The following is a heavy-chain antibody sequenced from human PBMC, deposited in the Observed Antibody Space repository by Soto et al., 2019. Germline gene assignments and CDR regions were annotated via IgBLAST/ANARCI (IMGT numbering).Heavy chain of an antibody. V-gene: IGHV4-31*03. CDR2: IDYSGST. Sequence: QVQLQESGPGLVKPSQTLSLTCTVSGGSISSGGYYWSWIRQHPGKGLEWIAYIDYSGSTYYNPSXXXRXXISVDTSKNQFSLKLSSVTAADTAVYYCARRIVAMIYYFDYWGQGTLVTVSS. J-gene: IGHJ4*02. CDR1: GGSISSGGYY. D-gene: IGHD5-12*01. CDR3: ARRIVAMIYYFDY.